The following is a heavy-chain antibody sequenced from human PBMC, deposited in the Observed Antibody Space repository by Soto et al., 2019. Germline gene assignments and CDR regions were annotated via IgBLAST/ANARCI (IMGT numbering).Heavy chain of an antibody. CDR1: GYTFTSYA. Sequence: QVQLVQSGAEVKKPGASVKVSCKASGYTFTSYAMHWVRQAPGQRLEWMGWINAGNGNTKYSQKFRGRVTITRDTSASTAYMELSSLRSEDTAVYYCARRYSGYDNAFDIWGQGTMVTVSS. CDR2: INAGNGNT. D-gene: IGHD5-12*01. V-gene: IGHV1-3*01. CDR3: ARRYSGYDNAFDI. J-gene: IGHJ3*02.